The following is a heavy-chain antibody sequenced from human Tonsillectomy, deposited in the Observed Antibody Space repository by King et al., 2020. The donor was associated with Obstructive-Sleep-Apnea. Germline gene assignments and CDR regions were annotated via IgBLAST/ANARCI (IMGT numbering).Heavy chain of an antibody. CDR1: GFTFSGYW. J-gene: IGHJ6*02. CDR3: ARDRRDYDSSGYYYYYYGMDV. V-gene: IGHV3-74*01. CDR2: IWMDVSTT. Sequence: VQLVESGGGLVQPGGSLRLSCAASGFTFSGYWMHWVRQAPGKGLVWVSRIWMDVSTTNYADSVKGRFTISRDNAKKTRDLQMNSLRPEDTAVYYCARDRRDYDSSGYYYYYYGMDVWGQGTTVTVSS. D-gene: IGHD3-22*01.